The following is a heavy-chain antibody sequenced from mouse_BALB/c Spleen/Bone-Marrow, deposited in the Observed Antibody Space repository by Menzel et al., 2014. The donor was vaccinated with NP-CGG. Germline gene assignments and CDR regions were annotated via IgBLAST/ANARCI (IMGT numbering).Heavy chain of an antibody. CDR1: GYTFTSYV. D-gene: IGHD2-4*01. CDR2: INPYNDGT. J-gene: IGHJ4*01. CDR3: VRGVYYDYDEGALDY. V-gene: IGHV1-14*01. Sequence: ESGPELIKPGASVKVSCKASGYTFTSYVIHWVKQKPGQGLKWIGYINPYNDGTKYNEKFKGKATLTSDKSSSTAYMDLSSLASEDSAVYYCVRGVYYDYDEGALDYWGQGTSVTVSS.